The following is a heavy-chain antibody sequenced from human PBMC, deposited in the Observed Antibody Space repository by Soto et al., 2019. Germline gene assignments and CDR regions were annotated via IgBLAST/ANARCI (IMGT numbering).Heavy chain of an antibody. J-gene: IGHJ4*02. Sequence: SETLSLTCAVYGGSFSGYYWNWIRQPPGKGLEWIGETNHSGSTNSNPSLKSRVTISVDTSKNQFSLKLSSVTAADTAVYYCARFDPGGTYYFDYWGQGTLVTVSS. CDR1: GGSFSGYY. CDR3: ARFDPGGTYYFDY. CDR2: TNHSGST. V-gene: IGHV4-34*01. D-gene: IGHD1-1*01.